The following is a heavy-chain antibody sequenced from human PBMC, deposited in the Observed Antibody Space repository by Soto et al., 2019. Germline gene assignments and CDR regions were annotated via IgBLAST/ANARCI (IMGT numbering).Heavy chain of an antibody. CDR1: GGSISSSSYY. V-gene: IGHV4-39*01. CDR3: ASTASLDY. D-gene: IGHD2-21*02. J-gene: IGHJ4*02. Sequence: SETLSLTCTVSGGSISSSSYYWGWVRQPPGKGLEWIGSIYYNGNTYYNPSLKSRVTISVDTSKNQFSLKLSSVTAADTAVYYCASTASLDYWGQGTLVTVSS. CDR2: IYYNGNT.